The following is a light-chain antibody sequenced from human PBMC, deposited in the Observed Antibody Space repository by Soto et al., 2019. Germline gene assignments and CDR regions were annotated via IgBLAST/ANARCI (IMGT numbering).Light chain of an antibody. CDR2: SDD. CDR1: SSNIESNS. V-gene: IGLV1-44*01. J-gene: IGLJ1*01. CDR3: AAWDDRLRGHV. Sequence: HSVLTQAASGYGTPGQRLTISCFVSSSNIESNSLNWYQHLPGAAPKLLIYSDDKRPSGVPDRFSASKSGTPASLAISGLQSEDEADYYCAAWDDRLRGHVFGTGTKVTVL.